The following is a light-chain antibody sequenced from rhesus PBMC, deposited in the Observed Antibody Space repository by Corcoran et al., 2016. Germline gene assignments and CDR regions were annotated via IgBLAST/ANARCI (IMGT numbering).Light chain of an antibody. CDR2: KAS. V-gene: IGKV1-22*01. Sequence: DIQMTQSPSSLSASVGDTVTITCRASQSIRSWLDWYQQKPGKALKLLIYKASSLQSGVPSRFSGSGSGTDFTLTISNLQPEDFATYYCLQYSSSPYSFGQGTKVGIK. CDR1: QSIRSW. CDR3: LQYSSSPYS. J-gene: IGKJ2*01.